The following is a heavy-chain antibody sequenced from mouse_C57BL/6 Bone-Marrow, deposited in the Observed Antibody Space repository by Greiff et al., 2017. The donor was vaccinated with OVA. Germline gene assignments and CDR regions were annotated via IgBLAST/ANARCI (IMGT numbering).Heavy chain of an antibody. J-gene: IGHJ1*03. CDR1: GYTFTSYW. D-gene: IGHD2-2*01. Sequence: QVQLQQPGAELVMPGASVKLSCKASGYTFTSYWMHWVKQRPGQGLEWIGEIDPSDSYTNYNQKFKGKSTLTVDKSSSTAYMQLSSLTSEDSAVYYCAREYGYDGVWGTGTTVTVSS. CDR3: AREYGYDGV. V-gene: IGHV1-69*01. CDR2: IDPSDSYT.